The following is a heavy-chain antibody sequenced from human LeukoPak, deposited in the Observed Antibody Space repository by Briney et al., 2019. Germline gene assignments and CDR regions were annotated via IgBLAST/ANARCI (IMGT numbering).Heavy chain of an antibody. CDR2: IVVGSDNT. CDR1: GYTFTSSA. Sequence: SVKVSCKASGYTFTSSAMQWVRQARGQRLEWIGWIVVGSDNTNYAQKFQERVTITRDMSTSTAYMELSSLRSDDTAVYYCVADPYYDGSGPPRWFDPWGQGTLVTVSS. V-gene: IGHV1-58*02. J-gene: IGHJ5*02. D-gene: IGHD3-22*01. CDR3: VADPYYDGSGPPRWFDP.